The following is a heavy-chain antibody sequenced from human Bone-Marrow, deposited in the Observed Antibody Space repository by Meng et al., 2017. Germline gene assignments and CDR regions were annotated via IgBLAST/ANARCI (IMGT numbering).Heavy chain of an antibody. V-gene: IGHV3-7*01. J-gene: IGHJ4*02. D-gene: IGHD1-1*01. CDR3: VRDGNSGWNDFDY. CDR2: IKPDGTEK. Sequence: ESLKISCSGFNFGSIFSDHWMTWVRQAPGKGLEWVANIKPDGTEKNYVDSVKGRFTISRDNAQNSLYLQMNSLRAEDTAVYYCVRDGNSGWNDFDYWGQGTLVTVSS. CDR1: GSIFSDHW.